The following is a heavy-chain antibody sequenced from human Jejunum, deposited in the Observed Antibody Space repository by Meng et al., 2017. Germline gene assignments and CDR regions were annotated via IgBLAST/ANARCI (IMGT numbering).Heavy chain of an antibody. Sequence: SETLSLTCAVSGYSIISAYYWDWIRQPPGKGLEWIGSFYHTGTTYYNPSLQSRVTISVDTSKNQFSLKLTSVTATDTAIYYCARGGPIAVAGSVRLDYWGQGALVTVSS. V-gene: IGHV4-38-2*01. CDR1: GYSIISAYY. D-gene: IGHD6-19*01. J-gene: IGHJ4*02. CDR3: ARGGPIAVAGSVRLDY. CDR2: FYHTGTT.